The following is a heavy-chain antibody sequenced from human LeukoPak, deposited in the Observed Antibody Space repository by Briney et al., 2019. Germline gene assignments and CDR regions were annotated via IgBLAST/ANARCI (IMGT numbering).Heavy chain of an antibody. Sequence: PGRSLRLSCAASGFTFSSYGMHWARQAPGKGLEWAAVIWYDGSNKYYADSVKGRFTISRDNSKNTLYLQMNSLRAEDTAVYYCARDRIVGATVFDYWGQGTLVTVSS. V-gene: IGHV3-33*01. CDR2: IWYDGSNK. D-gene: IGHD1-26*01. J-gene: IGHJ4*02. CDR1: GFTFSSYG. CDR3: ARDRIVGATVFDY.